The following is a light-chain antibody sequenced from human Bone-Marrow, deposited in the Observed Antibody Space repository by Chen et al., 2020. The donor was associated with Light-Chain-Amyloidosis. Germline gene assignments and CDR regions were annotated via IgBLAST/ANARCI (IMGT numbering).Light chain of an antibody. CDR3: QHYDDVPFT. V-gene: IGKV1-33*01. CDR2: DAS. Sequence: DIQMTKSPSPLSASVGDRVTITCQASQDIRSYLIWYQQKPGKAPKLLIYDASNLETGVPSRFSGSGSGTDFTFTISSLQPEDIATYYCQHYDDVPFTFGPGTKVEIK. J-gene: IGKJ3*01. CDR1: QDIRSY.